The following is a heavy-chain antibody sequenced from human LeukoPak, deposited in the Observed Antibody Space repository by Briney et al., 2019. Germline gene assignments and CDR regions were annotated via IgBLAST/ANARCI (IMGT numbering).Heavy chain of an antibody. D-gene: IGHD1-7*01. CDR1: GGSISSYY. V-gene: IGHV4-59*01. CDR3: ARVSITGTMDAFDI. CDR2: IYYSGST. Sequence: PSETLSLTCTVSGGSISSYYWSWIRQPPGKGLEWIGYIYYSGSTNYNPSLKSRVTISVDTSKNQFSLKLSSVTAADTAVYYCARVSITGTMDAFDIWGQGTMVTVSS. J-gene: IGHJ3*02.